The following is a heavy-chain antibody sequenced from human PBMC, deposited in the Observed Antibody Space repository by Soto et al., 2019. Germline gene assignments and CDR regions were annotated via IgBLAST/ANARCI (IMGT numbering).Heavy chain of an antibody. J-gene: IGHJ4*02. D-gene: IGHD6-19*01. V-gene: IGHV4-34*01. CDR1: GGSFSGYY. Sequence: SETLSLTCAVYGGSFSGYYWSWIRQPPGKGLEWIGEINHSGSTNYNPSLKSRVTISVDTSKNQFSLKLSSVTAADTAVYYCARGPMYSSGYTYRKLPHLDYWGQGTLVTVSS. CDR3: ARGPMYSSGYTYRKLPHLDY. CDR2: INHSGST.